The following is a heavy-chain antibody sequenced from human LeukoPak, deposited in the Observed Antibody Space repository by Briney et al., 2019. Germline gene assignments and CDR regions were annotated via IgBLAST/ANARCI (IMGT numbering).Heavy chain of an antibody. V-gene: IGHV1-2*02. Sequence: ASVKVSCKPSGYTFTGYDINWVRQAPGQGLEWMGWINPNSGGTNYAQKFQGRVTMTRDTSISTAYMELSRLRSDDTAVYYCARDRSIAARRDAFDIWGQGTMVTVSS. J-gene: IGHJ3*02. CDR3: ARDRSIAARRDAFDI. D-gene: IGHD6-6*01. CDR1: GYTFTGYD. CDR2: INPNSGGT.